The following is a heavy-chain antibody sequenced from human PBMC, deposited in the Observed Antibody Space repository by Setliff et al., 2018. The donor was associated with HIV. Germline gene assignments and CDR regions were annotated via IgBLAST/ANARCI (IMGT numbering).Heavy chain of an antibody. V-gene: IGHV4-61*09. CDR3: AMLDTSDYFRNNWFDS. D-gene: IGHD3-22*01. CDR2: IYTDGST. J-gene: IGHJ5*01. CDR1: GGSISSGTYY. Sequence: SETLSLTCTVSGGSISSGTYYWSWIRQPARKGLEWIGHIYTDGSTNFNPSLRSRVTISADTPKNQLSLKLTSVTAADTAVYYCAMLDTSDYFRNNWFDSWGQGTLVTVSS.